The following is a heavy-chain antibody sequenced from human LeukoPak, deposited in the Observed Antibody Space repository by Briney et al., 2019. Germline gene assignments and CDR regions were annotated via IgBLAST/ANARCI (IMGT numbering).Heavy chain of an antibody. CDR1: GYSFNAYA. J-gene: IGHJ4*02. CDR3: AKGEKTRPFGGVIDY. D-gene: IGHD3-16*02. CDR2: ITGDGNTI. V-gene: IGHV3-23*01. Sequence: GGSLRLSCAASGYSFNAYAMSWVRQAPGKGLEWVSSITGDGNTIIYADSVKGRFTISRDNPKNTLFLHMNSLRAEDTAVYYCAKGEKTRPFGGVIDYWGQGTLVTVSS.